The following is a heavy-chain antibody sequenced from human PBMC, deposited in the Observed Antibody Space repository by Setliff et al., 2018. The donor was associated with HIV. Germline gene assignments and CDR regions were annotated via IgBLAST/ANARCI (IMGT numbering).Heavy chain of an antibody. J-gene: IGHJ4*02. D-gene: IGHD5-12*01. CDR2: IRFDGSHQ. V-gene: IGHV3-30*02. CDR1: GFTFNTHA. Sequence: VGSLRLSCAASGFTFNTHAMHWVRQVPGKGLEWVAFIRFDGSHQNYAESVKGRFVISRDNFKNTMSLQMNGLIREDTAVYYCAKDQAGWLQLRSRLEYWGQGTLVTVSS. CDR3: AKDQAGWLQLRSRLEY.